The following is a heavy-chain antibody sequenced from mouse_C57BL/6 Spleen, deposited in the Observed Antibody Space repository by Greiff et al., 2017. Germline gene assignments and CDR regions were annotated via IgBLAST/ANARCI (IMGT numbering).Heavy chain of an antibody. CDR1: GYTFTSYW. Sequence: QVQLQQPGAELVMPGASVKLSCKASGYTFTSYWMHWVKQRPGQGLEWIGEIDPSDSYTNYNQKFKGKSTLTVDKSSSTAYMQLSSLTSEDSAVYYCARYCGSSYDDWSQGTTRTVTS. CDR3: ARYCGSSYDD. D-gene: IGHD1-1*01. V-gene: IGHV1-69*01. J-gene: IGHJ2*01. CDR2: IDPSDSYT.